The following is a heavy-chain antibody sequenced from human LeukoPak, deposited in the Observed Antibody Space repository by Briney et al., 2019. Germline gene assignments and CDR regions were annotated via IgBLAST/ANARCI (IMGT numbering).Heavy chain of an antibody. CDR3: ARGASCGGDCYPH. Sequence: GGSLRLSCAASGFGFGQYEMNWVRQAPGKGLEWIAYISVRAGTIYYGDSAEGRFTISRDDAKNSLYLQMNSLRAEDTAVYYCARGASCGGDCYPHRGQGTLVTVSS. V-gene: IGHV3-48*03. D-gene: IGHD2-21*02. J-gene: IGHJ4*02. CDR2: ISVRAGTI. CDR1: GFGFGQYE.